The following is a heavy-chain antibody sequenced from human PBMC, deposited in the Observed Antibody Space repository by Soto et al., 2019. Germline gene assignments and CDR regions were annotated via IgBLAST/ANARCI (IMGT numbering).Heavy chain of an antibody. J-gene: IGHJ5*02. CDR3: ARAVGMGDFDP. CDR2: INAGNGNT. V-gene: IGHV1-3*01. D-gene: IGHD2-21*02. CDR1: GYTFTSCA. Sequence: ASVKVSCKASGYTFTSCAMHWVRQAPGQRLEWMGWINAGNGNTKYSQKFQGRVTITRDTSASTAYMELSSLRSEDTAVYYCARAVGMGDFDPWGQGTLVTVSS.